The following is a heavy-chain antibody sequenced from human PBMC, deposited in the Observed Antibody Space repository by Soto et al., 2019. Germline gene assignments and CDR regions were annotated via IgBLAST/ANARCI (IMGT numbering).Heavy chain of an antibody. CDR1: AFTFSSYA. CDR2: ISYDGTNK. V-gene: IGHV3-30-3*01. D-gene: IGHD3-3*01. J-gene: IGHJ6*02. Sequence: QVQLVESGGGVVQPGRSLRLSCAASAFTFSSYAMNWVRQAPGKGLEWVAGISYDGTNKYYSDSVKGRFTISRDNSKNTLYLKMNSLRAEDTAVYHCARRYLEEYDFRSGVSTACGMDVWGQGTTVTVSS. CDR3: ARRYLEEYDFRSGVSTACGMDV.